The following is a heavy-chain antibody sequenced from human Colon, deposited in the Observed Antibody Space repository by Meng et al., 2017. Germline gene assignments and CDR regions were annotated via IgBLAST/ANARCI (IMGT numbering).Heavy chain of an antibody. CDR1: CGSGSSGKPY. J-gene: IGHJ4*02. CDR3: AGGPWGFDY. D-gene: IGHD3-16*01. Sequence: VQPQESGPGLVRPSETLSLACTVSCGSGSSGKPYWGWIRQPPGKGLEWIGYIDYSRSINYYPSLKSRVTMSVDTSKNQLSLKLSSVTAGDTAVYYCAGGPWGFDYWGRGILVTVSS. CDR2: IDYSRSI. V-gene: IGHV4-61*01.